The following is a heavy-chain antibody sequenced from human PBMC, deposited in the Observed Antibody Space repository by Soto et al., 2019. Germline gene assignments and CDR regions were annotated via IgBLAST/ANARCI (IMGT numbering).Heavy chain of an antibody. CDR2: ITPVFGTA. CDR3: ARSLEGTTVTNWFDP. Sequence: QVQLVQSGAEVKNPGSSVKVSCKASADTFNSYSLSWLRQAPGQRLEWMGGITPVFGTADYAQSFEDRLTITADDSTRTVPMELRSLRSDDTAVYSCARSLEGTTVTNWFDPWGQGALGTFSS. D-gene: IGHD4-17*01. CDR1: ADTFNSYS. V-gene: IGHV1-69*01. J-gene: IGHJ5*02.